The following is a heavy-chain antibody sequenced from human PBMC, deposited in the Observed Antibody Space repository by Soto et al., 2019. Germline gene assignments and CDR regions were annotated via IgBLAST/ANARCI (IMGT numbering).Heavy chain of an antibody. CDR2: IIPLFGTA. V-gene: IGHV1-69*06. Sequence: SVKVSCKASGGTFTNHAISWVRQAPGQGLEWMGGIIPLFGTANYAQSFQGRVTITADKSTSTAYMEVRSLTSEDTAVYFCARGWETVGTTTPFAYWGQGTLVTVSS. D-gene: IGHD1-26*01. CDR3: ARGWETVGTTTPFAY. J-gene: IGHJ4*02. CDR1: GGTFTNHA.